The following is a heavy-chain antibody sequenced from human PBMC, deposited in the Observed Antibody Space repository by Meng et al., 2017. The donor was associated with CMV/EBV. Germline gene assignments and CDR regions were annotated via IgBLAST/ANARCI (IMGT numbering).Heavy chain of an antibody. Sequence: QVQWGQSGVDLRKPGVSWKVSCKASEDTSTDYYRNWGLHAPGQGLEWMGCINPNSGDTNYAQKFQGRVTMTRDTSISTAYMELSMLRSDDTAVYYCTRDAHLTTVTPNWFDPWGQGTLVTVSS. CDR3: TRDAHLTTVTPNWFDP. J-gene: IGHJ5*02. D-gene: IGHD4-17*01. CDR2: INPNSGDT. CDR1: EDTSTDYY. V-gene: IGHV1-2*02.